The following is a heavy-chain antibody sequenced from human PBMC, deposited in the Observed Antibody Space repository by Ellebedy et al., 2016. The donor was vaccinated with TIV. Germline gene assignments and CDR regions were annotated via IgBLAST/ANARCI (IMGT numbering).Heavy chain of an antibody. CDR3: AREGGYNKHFDY. Sequence: AASVKVSCKASGGTFSSYAISWVRQAPGQGLEWMGRIIPILGIANYAQKLQGRVTMTRDTSTSTVYMELSSLRSEDTAVYYCAREGGYNKHFDYWGQGTLVTVSS. V-gene: IGHV1-69*04. CDR1: GGTFSSYA. CDR2: IIPILGIA. D-gene: IGHD5-24*01. J-gene: IGHJ4*02.